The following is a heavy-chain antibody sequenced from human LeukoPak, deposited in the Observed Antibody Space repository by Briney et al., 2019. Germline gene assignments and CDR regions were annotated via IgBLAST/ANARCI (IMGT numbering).Heavy chain of an antibody. J-gene: IGHJ5*02. V-gene: IGHV1-2*02. D-gene: IGHD6-13*01. CDR2: INPNSGGT. CDR3: ARDLGSSWYWFDP. Sequence: ASVKVSCKASGYTFTGYYMHWVRQAPGQGLEWMGWINPNSGGTNYAQKFQGRVIMTRDTSISTAYMELSRLRSDDTAVYYCARDLGSSWYWFDPWGQGTLVTVSS. CDR1: GYTFTGYY.